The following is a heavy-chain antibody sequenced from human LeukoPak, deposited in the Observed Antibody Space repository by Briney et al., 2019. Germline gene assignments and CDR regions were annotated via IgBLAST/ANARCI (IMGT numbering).Heavy chain of an antibody. CDR1: GGSISSSSYY. J-gene: IGHJ1*01. D-gene: IGHD4-17*01. CDR3: ASYGDYYLHFQH. Sequence: KPSETLSLTCTVSGGSISSSSYYWGWIRQPPGKGLEWIGSIYYSGSTYYNPSLKSRVTISVDTSKNQFSLKLSSVTAADTAVYYCASYGDYYLHFQHWGQGTLVTVSS. V-gene: IGHV4-39*01. CDR2: IYYSGST.